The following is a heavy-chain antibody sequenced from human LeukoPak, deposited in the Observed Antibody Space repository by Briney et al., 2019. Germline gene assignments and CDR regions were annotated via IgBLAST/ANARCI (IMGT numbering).Heavy chain of an antibody. CDR1: GFTFSTNE. V-gene: IGHV3-48*03. CDR3: ARGGYCSGGSCYPFNAFDE. J-gene: IGHJ3*01. CDR2: ISSSIGIT. Sequence: PGGSLRLSCAASGFTFSTNEMNWVRQAPGKGLEWVSYISSSIGITYYADSVKGRFTISRDNAKNSLYLRMNSLRAKDTAVYYCARGGYCSGGSCYPFNAFDEWGQGTMVTVSS. D-gene: IGHD2-15*01.